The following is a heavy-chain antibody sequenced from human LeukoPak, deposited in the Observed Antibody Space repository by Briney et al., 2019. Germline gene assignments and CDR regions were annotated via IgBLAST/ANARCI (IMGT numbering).Heavy chain of an antibody. Sequence: PSETLSLTCTVSGGSISNSRYDWYWGRIRQPPGKGLEWIGSIYYSGSTYYNSSLKSRVTISVDTSKNKFSLKLSSVTAADTAVYYCATSSPAHDYWGQGTLVTVSS. CDR1: GGSISNSRYDWY. V-gene: IGHV4-39*01. CDR3: ATSSPAHDY. CDR2: IYYSGST. J-gene: IGHJ4*02.